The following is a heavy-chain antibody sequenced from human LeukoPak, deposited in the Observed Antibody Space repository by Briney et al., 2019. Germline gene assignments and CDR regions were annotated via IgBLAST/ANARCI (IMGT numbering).Heavy chain of an antibody. Sequence: GGSLRLSCAATGFTFSNYAMNWVRQAPGTGLEWVSSISGSGRNINYADSVKGRFTISRDNAKDSVYLQMNSLRAEDTAVFYCARSPPSGSYYDYWGQGTLVTVSS. V-gene: IGHV3-21*01. CDR2: ISGSGRNI. J-gene: IGHJ4*02. D-gene: IGHD1-26*01. CDR1: GFTFSNYA. CDR3: ARSPPSGSYYDY.